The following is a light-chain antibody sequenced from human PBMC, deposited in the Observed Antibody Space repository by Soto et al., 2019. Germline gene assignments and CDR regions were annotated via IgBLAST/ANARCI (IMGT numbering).Light chain of an antibody. Sequence: DIQMTQSPSSLSASVGDRVTITCRASQSISSYLNWYQQKPGKAPKLLIYAASSLQSGVASRFSGSRSGTDFTLTISSLHPEDFATYYCQQSYSTPVFGQGPKLEIK. V-gene: IGKV1-39*01. CDR1: QSISSY. J-gene: IGKJ2*01. CDR2: AAS. CDR3: QQSYSTPV.